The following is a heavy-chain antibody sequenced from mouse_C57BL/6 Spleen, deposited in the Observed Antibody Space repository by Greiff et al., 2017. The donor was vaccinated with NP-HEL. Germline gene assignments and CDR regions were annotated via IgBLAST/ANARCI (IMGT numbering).Heavy chain of an antibody. CDR1: GFTFSSYA. J-gene: IGHJ4*01. V-gene: IGHV5-9-1*02. CDR2: ISSGGDYI. D-gene: IGHD3-1*01. Sequence: EVKLVESGEGLVKPGGSLKLSCAASGFTFSSYAMSWVRQTPEKRLEWVAYISSGGDYIYYADTVKGRFTISRDNARNTLYLQMSSLKSEDTAMYYCTRDRGLPKNAMDYWGQGTSVTVSS. CDR3: TRDRGLPKNAMDY.